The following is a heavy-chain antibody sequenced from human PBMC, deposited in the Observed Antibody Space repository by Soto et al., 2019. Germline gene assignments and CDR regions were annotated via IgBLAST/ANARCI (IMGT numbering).Heavy chain of an antibody. CDR2: ISSSSSTI. D-gene: IGHD2-15*01. CDR1: GFTFSSYS. Sequence: PGGSLRLSCAASGFTFSSYSMNWVRQAPGKGLEWVSYISSSSSTIYYADSVKGRFTISRDNAKNSLYLQMNSLRDEDTAVYYCARGPPRGIVVVVAAILVPAFDYWGQGTLVTVSS. V-gene: IGHV3-48*02. J-gene: IGHJ4*02. CDR3: ARGPPRGIVVVVAAILVPAFDY.